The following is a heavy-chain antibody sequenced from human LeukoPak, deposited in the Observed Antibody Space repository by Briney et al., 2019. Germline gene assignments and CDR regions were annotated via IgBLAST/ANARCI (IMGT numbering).Heavy chain of an antibody. Sequence: GESLKISGKGTGYSSTSSSVGWVRQMPGQGLEWMGIIYPADSNTRYSPSFQSQVTISADKSLTTAYLQWSSLKASDTAMYYCVRARSGDDYYLDHCGQGTLVTVSS. CDR3: VRARSGDDYYLDH. CDR1: GYSSTSSS. V-gene: IGHV5-51*01. J-gene: IGHJ4*02. CDR2: IYPADSNT. D-gene: IGHD2-21*02.